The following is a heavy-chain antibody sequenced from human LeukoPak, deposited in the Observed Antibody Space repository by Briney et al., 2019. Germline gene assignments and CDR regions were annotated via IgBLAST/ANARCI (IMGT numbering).Heavy chain of an antibody. CDR1: GYTFTGYY. J-gene: IGHJ4*02. Sequence: ASVKVSCKASGYTFTGYYMHWVRQAPGQGLERMGWINPNSGGTNYAQKFQGRVTMTRDTSISTAYMELSRLRSDDTAVYYCARTLDSYGLSGTSNFDYWGQGTLVTVSS. CDR3: ARTLDSYGLSGTSNFDY. CDR2: INPNSGGT. V-gene: IGHV1-2*02. D-gene: IGHD5-18*01.